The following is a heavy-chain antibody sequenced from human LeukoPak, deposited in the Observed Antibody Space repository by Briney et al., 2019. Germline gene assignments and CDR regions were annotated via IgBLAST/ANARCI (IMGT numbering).Heavy chain of an antibody. V-gene: IGHV3-23*01. CDR3: AKEVYCSGGSCYSKLPHFDY. CDR2: ISGSGGST. Sequence: PGGSLRLSCAASGFTFSRYAMSWVRQAPGKGLEWVSAISGSGGSTYYANPLKGRFTISRDNSKNTLYLQMNSLRAEDTAVYYCAKEVYCSGGSCYSKLPHFDYWGQGTLVTASS. D-gene: IGHD2-15*01. J-gene: IGHJ4*02. CDR1: GFTFSRYA.